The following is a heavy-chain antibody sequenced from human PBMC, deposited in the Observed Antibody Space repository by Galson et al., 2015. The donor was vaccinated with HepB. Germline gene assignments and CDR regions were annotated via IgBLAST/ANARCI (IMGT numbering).Heavy chain of an antibody. CDR3: ATVGGNTNGVWRRTYYFDY. D-gene: IGHD2-8*01. CDR2: FDPEDGET. J-gene: IGHJ4*02. V-gene: IGHV1-24*01. CDR1: GYTLTELS. Sequence: SVKVSCKVSGYTLTELSMHWVRQAPGKGLEWMGGFDPEDGETIYAQKFQGRVTMTEDTSTDTAYMELSSLRSEDTAVYYCATVGGNTNGVWRRTYYFDYWGQGTLVTVSS.